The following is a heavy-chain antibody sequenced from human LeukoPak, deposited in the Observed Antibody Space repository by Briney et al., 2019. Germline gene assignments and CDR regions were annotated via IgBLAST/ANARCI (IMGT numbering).Heavy chain of an antibody. Sequence: ASVKVSCKTSGFTFTGHYMHWVRQAPGQGLEWMGWINPNSGGTNYAQKFQGRVTMTRDTSISTAYMELSRLRSDDTAVYYCARGVYSSGWYDRVDYYYYMDVWGKGTTVTISS. D-gene: IGHD6-19*01. J-gene: IGHJ6*03. V-gene: IGHV1-2*02. CDR1: GFTFTGHY. CDR2: INPNSGGT. CDR3: ARGVYSSGWYDRVDYYYYMDV.